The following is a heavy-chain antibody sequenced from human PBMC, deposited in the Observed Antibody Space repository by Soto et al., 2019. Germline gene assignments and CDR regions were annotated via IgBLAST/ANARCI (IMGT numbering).Heavy chain of an antibody. CDR2: IYSGGST. V-gene: IGHV3-66*01. CDR1: GFTVSSNY. CDR3: ATAKLLLPWLFDY. D-gene: IGHD2-15*01. J-gene: IGHJ4*02. Sequence: GGSLRLSCAASGFTVSSNYMSWVRQAPGKGLEWVSVIYSGGSTYYADSVKGRFTISRDDSKNTLFLQMNSLRAEDTAVYYCATAKLLLPWLFDYWGQGTLVTVSS.